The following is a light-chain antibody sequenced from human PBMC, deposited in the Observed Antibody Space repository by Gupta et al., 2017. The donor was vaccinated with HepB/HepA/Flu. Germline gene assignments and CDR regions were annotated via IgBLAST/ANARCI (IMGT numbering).Light chain of an antibody. CDR2: GAS. CDR1: QSVSSSY. CDR3: QQYGSSIFT. Sequence: ELVLTQSPGPLSLSPGERATLSCRASQSVSSSYLAWYQQKPGQAPRLLHYGASSRATGIPDRFSSSGSGTDFTLTISRLEPEDFAMYYCQQYGSSIFTFGPGTKVDIK. J-gene: IGKJ3*01. V-gene: IGKV3-20*01.